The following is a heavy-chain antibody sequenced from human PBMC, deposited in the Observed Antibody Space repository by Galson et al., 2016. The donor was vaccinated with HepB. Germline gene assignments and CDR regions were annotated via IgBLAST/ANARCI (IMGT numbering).Heavy chain of an antibody. CDR2: ISENGGST. CDR3: ARDQGYCSGITCLIYDY. V-gene: IGHV3-23*01. Sequence: SLRLSCAASGFTFKSHSMSWVRQAPGKGLEWVSAISENGGSTHYADSVKGRFTISRDNSKNTLYLQMNSVRAEDTAVYYCARDQGYCSGITCLIYDYWGQVTLVTV. D-gene: IGHD2-2*01. CDR1: GFTFKSHS. J-gene: IGHJ4*02.